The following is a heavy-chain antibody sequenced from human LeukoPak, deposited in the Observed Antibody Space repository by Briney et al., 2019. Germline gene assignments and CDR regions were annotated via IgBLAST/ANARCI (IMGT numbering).Heavy chain of an antibody. CDR1: GYSFTSHY. D-gene: IGHD2-21*02. CDR3: AKYSYCGGDCYQIDH. J-gene: IGHJ4*02. Sequence: ASVKVSCKASGYSFTSHYIHWVRQAPGQGLEWMGIINPSRGSTSYAQKFQGRVTVTRDTSTSTVYMDLSSLGSEDTAVYYCAKYSYCGGDCYQIDHWGQGTLVTVSS. V-gene: IGHV1-46*01. CDR2: INPSRGST.